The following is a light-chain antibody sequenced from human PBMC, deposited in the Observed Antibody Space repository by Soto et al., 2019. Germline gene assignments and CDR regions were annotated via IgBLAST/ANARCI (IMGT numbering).Light chain of an antibody. CDR3: QQRSNWPPSIT. Sequence: EIVFTQSPATLSLSPGERATLSCRASQSVSIYLAWCQQKPGQAPRLLIYDASNRATGIPARFSGSGSGTDFTLTISSLEPEDFAVYYCQQRSNWPPSITFGQGTRLEIK. CDR1: QSVSIY. J-gene: IGKJ5*01. V-gene: IGKV3-11*01. CDR2: DAS.